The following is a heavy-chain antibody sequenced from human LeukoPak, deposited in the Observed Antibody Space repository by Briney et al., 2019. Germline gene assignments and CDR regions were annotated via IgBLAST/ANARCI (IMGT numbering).Heavy chain of an antibody. Sequence: GRSLRLSCAASGFTFNRYGMHWVRQAPGKGLEWVAIIWYDGSNQHYADSVRGRFTVSSDNSKNTVYLQMDSLRVEDTAVFYCARDRVGAPFDYWGQGTLVTVSS. CDR3: ARDRVGAPFDY. CDR1: GFTFNRYG. CDR2: IWYDGSNQ. J-gene: IGHJ4*01. V-gene: IGHV3-33*01. D-gene: IGHD1-26*01.